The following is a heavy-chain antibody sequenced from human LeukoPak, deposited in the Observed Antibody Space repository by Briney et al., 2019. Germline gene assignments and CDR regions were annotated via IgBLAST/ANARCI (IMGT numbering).Heavy chain of an antibody. V-gene: IGHV1-2*02. CDR1: GYTFTGYY. D-gene: IGHD6-13*01. Sequence: ASVKVSCKASGYTFTGYYMHWVRQAPGQGLEWMGWINPNSGGTNYAQKFQGRVTMTRDTSISTAYMELSRLRSDDTAVYYCARVSSLYSSSLPFWGQGTLVTVSS. CDR3: ARVSSLYSSSLPF. CDR2: INPNSGGT. J-gene: IGHJ4*02.